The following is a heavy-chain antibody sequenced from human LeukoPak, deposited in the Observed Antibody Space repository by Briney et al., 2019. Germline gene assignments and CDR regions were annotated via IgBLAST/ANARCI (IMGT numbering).Heavy chain of an antibody. CDR1: GYTFTSYD. V-gene: IGHV1-8*01. D-gene: IGHD3-22*01. J-gene: IGHJ6*02. CDR3: ARGPYYYDSSGYYCRYGMDV. CDR2: MNPNSGNT. Sequence: ASVKVSCKASGYTFTSYDINWVRQATGQGLEWMGWMNPNSGNTGYAQKFQGRVTMTRNTSISTAYMELSSPRSEDTAVYYCARGPYYYDSSGYYCRYGMDVWGQGTTVTVSS.